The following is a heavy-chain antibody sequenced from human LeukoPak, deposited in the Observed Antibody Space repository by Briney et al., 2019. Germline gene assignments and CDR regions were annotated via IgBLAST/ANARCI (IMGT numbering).Heavy chain of an antibody. CDR1: GDAFTGYY. V-gene: IGHV1-46*01. J-gene: IGHJ4*02. CDR3: ARDREAAAALDY. CDR2: INPSGGST. Sequence: ASVKVSCKASGDAFTGYYMHWVRQAPGQGLEWMGIINPSGGSTSYAQKFQGRVTMTRDMSTSTVYMELSSLRSEDTAVYYCARDREAAAALDYWGQGTLVTVSS. D-gene: IGHD6-13*01.